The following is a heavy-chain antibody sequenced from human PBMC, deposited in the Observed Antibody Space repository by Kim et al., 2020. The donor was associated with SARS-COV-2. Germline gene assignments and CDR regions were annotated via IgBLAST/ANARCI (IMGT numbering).Heavy chain of an antibody. J-gene: IGHJ3*02. CDR1: GASISTYY. V-gene: IGHV4-59*13. D-gene: IGHD2-15*01. CDR3: ARDSPHQYCTGGSCYSGFYAFDI. CDR2: IYNGGST. Sequence: SETLSLTCTVSGASISTYYWSWLRQTPGKGLEWIGYIYNGGSTDYNPSLKSRVTIAVDTSKNQFSLELSSVTAADTAVYYCARDSPHQYCTGGSCYSGFYAFDIGGQGAMVTVSS.